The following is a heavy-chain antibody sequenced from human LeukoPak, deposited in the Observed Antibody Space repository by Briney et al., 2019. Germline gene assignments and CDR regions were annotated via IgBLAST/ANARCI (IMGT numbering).Heavy chain of an antibody. D-gene: IGHD6-19*01. CDR1: GFTFSSYA. J-gene: IGHJ3*02. V-gene: IGHV3-23*01. CDR3: AKPLTYSSGWDAFDI. Sequence: GGSLRLSCAASGFTFSSYAMSWVRQAPGKGLEWVSAISGSGGSTYYADSVKGRFTISRDNSKNMLYLQVNSLRAEDSAVYYCAKPLTYSSGWDAFDIWGQGTMVTVSS. CDR2: ISGSGGST.